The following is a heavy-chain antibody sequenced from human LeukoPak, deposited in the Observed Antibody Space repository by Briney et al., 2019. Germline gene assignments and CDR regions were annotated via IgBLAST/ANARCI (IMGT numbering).Heavy chain of an antibody. D-gene: IGHD6-13*01. V-gene: IGHV3-48*03. Sequence: GGSLRLSCAASGFTFSSYEMNWVRQAPGKGLEWVLYISSSGSTIYYADSVKGRFTISRDNAKNSLYLQMDSLRAEDTAVYYCARGEQQLFPFDYWGQGTLVTVSS. CDR3: ARGEQQLFPFDY. J-gene: IGHJ4*02. CDR1: GFTFSSYE. CDR2: ISSSGSTI.